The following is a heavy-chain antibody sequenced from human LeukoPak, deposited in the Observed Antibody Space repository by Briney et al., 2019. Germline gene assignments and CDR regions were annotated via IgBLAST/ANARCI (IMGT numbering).Heavy chain of an antibody. CDR2: INPNSGGT. CDR3: ARDRTGYGSGRDYMWLDP. CDR1: GYTFTGYY. D-gene: IGHD3-10*01. Sequence: ASVKVSCKASGYTFTGYYMHWVRQAPGQGLEWMGWINPNSGGTNCAQKFQGRVTMTRDTSIDTVYMELSSLTSDDTAVYYCARDRTGYGSGRDYMWLDPWGQGTLVTVSS. J-gene: IGHJ5*02. V-gene: IGHV1-2*02.